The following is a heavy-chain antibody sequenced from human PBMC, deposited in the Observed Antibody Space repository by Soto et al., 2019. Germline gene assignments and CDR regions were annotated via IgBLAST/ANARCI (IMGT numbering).Heavy chain of an antibody. Sequence: GGSLRLSCAASGFTFRSYAMTWVRQAPGKGLEWVSTINNGGDTRYYADSVKGRFTISRDSSKNTLFLQMSSLRAEDTALYYCVKGSPPGYSRSGFDYWGQGTLVTVSS. D-gene: IGHD1-26*01. CDR2: INNGGDTR. V-gene: IGHV3-23*01. CDR1: GFTFRSYA. J-gene: IGHJ4*02. CDR3: VKGSPPGYSRSGFDY.